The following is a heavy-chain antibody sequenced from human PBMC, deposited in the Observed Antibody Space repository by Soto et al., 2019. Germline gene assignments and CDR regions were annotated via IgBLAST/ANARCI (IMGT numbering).Heavy chain of an antibody. CDR2: IYYSGST. Sequence: SETLSLTCTVSGGSISSGGYYWSWIRQHPGKGLEWIGYIYYSGSTYYNPSLKSRVTISVDTSKNQFSLKLSSVTAADTAVYYCARDPSWLTPPTHYYYYGMDVWGQGTTVTVSS. CDR1: GGSISSGGYY. V-gene: IGHV4-31*03. D-gene: IGHD5-18*01. J-gene: IGHJ6*02. CDR3: ARDPSWLTPPTHYYYYGMDV.